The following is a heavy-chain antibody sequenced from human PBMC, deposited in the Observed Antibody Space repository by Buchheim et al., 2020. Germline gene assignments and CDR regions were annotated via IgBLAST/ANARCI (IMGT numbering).Heavy chain of an antibody. Sequence: EVQLVESGGGLVQPGGSLRLSCAASGFTFSSYSMNWVRQAPGKGLEWVSYISSSSSTIYYAESVKGRFTISRDNAKNSLYLQMNSLRAEDTAVYYCARDWYKDYFDYWGQGTL. CDR2: ISSSSSTI. D-gene: IGHD1-1*01. CDR3: ARDWYKDYFDY. J-gene: IGHJ4*02. CDR1: GFTFSSYS. V-gene: IGHV3-48*01.